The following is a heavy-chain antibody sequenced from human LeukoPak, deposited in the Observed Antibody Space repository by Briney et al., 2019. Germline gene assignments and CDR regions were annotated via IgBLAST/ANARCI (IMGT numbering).Heavy chain of an antibody. V-gene: IGHV3-11*06. Sequence: KTGRSLRPSYAASGFTFSDSYMSWISLAPGKGLEWVSYISSSSSYTNYADSVKGRFTISRDNAKNSLYLQMNSLRAEDTAVYYCARVRLAALDYWGQGTLVTVSS. D-gene: IGHD6-6*01. CDR2: ISSSSSYT. CDR3: ARVRLAALDY. CDR1: GFTFSDSY. J-gene: IGHJ4*02.